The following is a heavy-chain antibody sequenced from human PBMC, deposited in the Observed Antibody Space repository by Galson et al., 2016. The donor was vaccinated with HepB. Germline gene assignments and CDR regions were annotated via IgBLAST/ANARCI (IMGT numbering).Heavy chain of an antibody. J-gene: IGHJ4*02. CDR3: AKRIGAGGQFDY. CDR2: ISITVSST. D-gene: IGHD6-13*01. CDR1: GFTFSSYA. V-gene: IGHV3-23*01. Sequence: SLRLSCAASGFTFSSYAMSWVRQAPGKGLEWVSAISITVSSTYYADSVKGRFTISRDNSKNTLHLQMNTLRSEDTAIYYCAKRIGAGGQFDYWGQGTLVTVSS.